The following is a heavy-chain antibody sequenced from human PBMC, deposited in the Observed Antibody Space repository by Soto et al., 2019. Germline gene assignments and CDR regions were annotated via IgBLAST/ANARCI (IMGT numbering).Heavy chain of an antibody. CDR3: ARSIPGTNAFDV. D-gene: IGHD2-2*02. J-gene: IGHJ3*01. CDR2: INSDESNT. CDR1: GLTFRNYW. Sequence: GGSLRLSCAASGLTFRNYWMNWVRQPPGKGLVWVSRINSDESNTRYADSVKGRFTISRDNAEDTVYLQMNSLRGEDTAVYYCARSIPGTNAFDVWGQGTLVTVSS. V-gene: IGHV3-74*01.